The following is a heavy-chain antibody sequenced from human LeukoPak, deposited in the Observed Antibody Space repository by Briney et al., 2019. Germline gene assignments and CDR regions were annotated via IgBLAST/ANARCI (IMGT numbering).Heavy chain of an antibody. CDR3: AREDHGSGNYYFDY. J-gene: IGHJ4*02. CDR2: ISSNGGST. CDR1: GFTFSSYA. Sequence: GGSLRLSCAASGFTFSSYAMHWVRQAPGKGLEYVPAISSNGGSTYYANSVKGRFTISRDNSKNTLYLQMGSLRAEDMAVYYCAREDHGSGNYYFDYWGQGTLVTVSS. D-gene: IGHD3-10*01. V-gene: IGHV3-64*01.